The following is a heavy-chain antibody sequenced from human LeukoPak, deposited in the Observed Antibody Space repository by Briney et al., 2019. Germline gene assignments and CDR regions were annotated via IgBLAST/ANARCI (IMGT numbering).Heavy chain of an antibody. CDR2: IVVGSGNT. Sequence: GTSVKVSCKASGFTFTSSAMQWVRQARGQRLEWIGWIVVGSGNTNYAQKFQERVTITRDMSTSTAYMELSSLRSEDTAVYYCAADGKNSSGWYSYFDYWGQGTLVTVSS. CDR1: GFTFTSSA. CDR3: AADGKNSSGWYSYFDY. J-gene: IGHJ4*02. D-gene: IGHD6-19*01. V-gene: IGHV1-58*02.